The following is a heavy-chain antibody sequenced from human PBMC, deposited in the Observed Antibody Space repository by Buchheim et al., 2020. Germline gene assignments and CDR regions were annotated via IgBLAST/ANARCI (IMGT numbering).Heavy chain of an antibody. D-gene: IGHD1-1*01. CDR3: ARDPLRNGGTLDY. Sequence: VQLVESGGGLVQPGGSLRLSCAASGFTFSDLWMHWVRQTPGKGLMWVSRINSDGSSTIYGESVTGRFTVSRDNAKNTLYLQMNSLRAEDTGVDYCARDPLRNGGTLDYWGQGT. CDR1: GFTFSDLW. CDR2: INSDGSST. J-gene: IGHJ4*02. V-gene: IGHV3-74*01.